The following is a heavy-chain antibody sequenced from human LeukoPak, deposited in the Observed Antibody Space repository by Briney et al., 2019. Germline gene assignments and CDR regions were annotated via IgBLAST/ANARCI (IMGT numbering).Heavy chain of an antibody. Sequence: SETLSLTCTVSGGSISGYYWSWIRQPPGRGLEWIGYIYYTGTTDYNPSLKSRVTISVDTSKNQFSLNLRSVTAADTAVYYCARTGYNYGTNFDYWGQGTLSPSPQ. CDR2: IYYTGTT. J-gene: IGHJ4*02. CDR3: ARTGYNYGTNFDY. CDR1: GGSISGYY. D-gene: IGHD5-18*01. V-gene: IGHV4-59*01.